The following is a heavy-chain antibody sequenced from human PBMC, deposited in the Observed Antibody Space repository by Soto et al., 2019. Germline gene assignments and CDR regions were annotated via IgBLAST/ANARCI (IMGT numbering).Heavy chain of an antibody. CDR1: GVTVSSNY. Sequence: EVQLVESGGGLVQPGGSLRLSCAASGVTVSSNYMSWVRQAPGKGLEWVSVIYSGGSTYYADSVKGRFTISRDNSNNTLYLQMNRLSAEDPAVYYCARHGYNYGGGYFAYWGQGTLVTVSS. V-gene: IGHV3-66*04. CDR3: ARHGYNYGGGYFAY. J-gene: IGHJ4*02. D-gene: IGHD5-18*01. CDR2: IYSGGST.